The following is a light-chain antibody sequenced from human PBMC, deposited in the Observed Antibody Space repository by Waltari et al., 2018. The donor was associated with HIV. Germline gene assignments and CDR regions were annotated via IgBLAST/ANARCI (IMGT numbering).Light chain of an antibody. CDR1: SSDIGSYNY. Sequence: QSALTQPASVSGSPGQSITVSCTGTSSDIGSYNYVSWYQQTPGTAPKLVIYEVNNRPSGLSNRFSRSKSGPTASLTISGLQTEDEAHYYCSSFTTSNTLLFGGGTKVTVL. V-gene: IGLV2-14*01. J-gene: IGLJ2*01. CDR2: EVN. CDR3: SSFTTSNTLL.